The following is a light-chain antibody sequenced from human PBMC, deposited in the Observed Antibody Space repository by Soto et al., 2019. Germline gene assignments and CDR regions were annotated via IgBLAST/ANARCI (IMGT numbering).Light chain of an antibody. CDR3: AGWDDSLNGWV. Sequence: QSVLTQPPSASGTPGQRVIISCSGSSSNIGLNTVNWYQHLPGTAPKLLIYNDNHRPSGVPDRFSGSKSGTSASLAISGRQSEDEADYDCAGWDDSLNGWVFGGGTKLTVL. CDR1: SSNIGLNT. CDR2: NDN. J-gene: IGLJ3*02. V-gene: IGLV1-44*01.